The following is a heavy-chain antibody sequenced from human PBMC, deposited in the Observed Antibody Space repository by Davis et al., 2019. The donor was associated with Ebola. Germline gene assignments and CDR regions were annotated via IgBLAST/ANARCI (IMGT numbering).Heavy chain of an antibody. Sequence: SETLSLTCAVYGGSFSGYYWSWIRQPPGKGLEWLGEINHSGSTNYNPSLKSRVTISVDTSKNQFSLKLSSVTAADTAVYYCARENYGYYYYGMDVWGQGTTVTVSS. CDR3: ARENYGYYYYGMDV. CDR1: GGSFSGYY. J-gene: IGHJ6*02. CDR2: INHSGST. D-gene: IGHD1-7*01. V-gene: IGHV4-34*01.